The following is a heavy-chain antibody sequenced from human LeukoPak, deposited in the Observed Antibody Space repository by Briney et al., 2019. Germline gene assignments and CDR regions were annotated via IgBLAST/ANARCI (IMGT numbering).Heavy chain of an antibody. CDR3: ARERIIYYDILTAPGL. Sequence: SETLSLTCTVSGGSISSGGYYWSWIRQHPGKGLEWIGYIYYSGNTYYNPSLKSRVTISVDTSKNQFSLKLSSVTAADTAVYYCARERIIYYDILTAPGLWGRGTLVTVSS. D-gene: IGHD3-9*01. CDR1: GGSISSGGYY. CDR2: IYYSGNT. J-gene: IGHJ2*01. V-gene: IGHV4-30-4*08.